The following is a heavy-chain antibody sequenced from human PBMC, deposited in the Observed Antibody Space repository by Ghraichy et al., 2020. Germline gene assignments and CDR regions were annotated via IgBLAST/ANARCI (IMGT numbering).Heavy chain of an antibody. Sequence: GPTLVKPTQTLTLTCTFSGFSLSTSGVGVGWIRQPPGKALEWLALIYWNDDKRYSPSLKSRLTITKDTSKNQVVLTMTNMDPVDTATYYCAHSQYYYDSSGYHNYYYYYGMDVWGQGTTVTVSS. CDR3: AHSQYYYDSSGYHNYYYYYGMDV. D-gene: IGHD3-22*01. CDR2: IYWNDDK. V-gene: IGHV2-5*01. CDR1: GFSLSTSGVG. J-gene: IGHJ6*02.